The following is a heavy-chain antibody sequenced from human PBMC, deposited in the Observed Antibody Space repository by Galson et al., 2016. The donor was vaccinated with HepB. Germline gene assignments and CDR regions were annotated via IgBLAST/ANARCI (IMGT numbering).Heavy chain of an antibody. Sequence: SLRLSCAASGFTFSSYAMSWVRQAPGKGLEWVSAISGSSGSTYYADSVKGRFTSSRDNSKNTLYLQMNSLRAEDTAVYYCAKDLGFLEWLSFDSYYYYGMDVWGQGTTVTVSS. J-gene: IGHJ6*02. D-gene: IGHD3-3*01. CDR1: GFTFSSYA. CDR3: AKDLGFLEWLSFDSYYYYGMDV. V-gene: IGHV3-23*01. CDR2: ISGSSGST.